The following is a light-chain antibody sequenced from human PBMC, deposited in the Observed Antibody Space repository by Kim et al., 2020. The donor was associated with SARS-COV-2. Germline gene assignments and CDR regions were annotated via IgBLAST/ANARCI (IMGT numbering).Light chain of an antibody. CDR2: GKN. CDR1: SLRSYY. V-gene: IGLV3-19*01. J-gene: IGLJ2*01. Sequence: VALGQTVRIKCQGDSLRSYYATWYQQKPGQAPIVVIYGKNNRPSGIPDRFSGSSSGDTASLTITGTQAGDEADYYCNSRGSNDNVLFGGGTKVTVL. CDR3: NSRGSNDNVL.